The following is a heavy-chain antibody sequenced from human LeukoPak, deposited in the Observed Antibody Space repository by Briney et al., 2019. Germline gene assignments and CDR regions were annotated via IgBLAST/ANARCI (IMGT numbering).Heavy chain of an antibody. Sequence: GGSLRLSCAASGFTFSSYAMSWVRQAPGKGLEWVSAISGSGGSTYYADSVKGRFTISRDNSKNTLYLQMNSLRAEDTAVYYCASMIVMVITEDYWGQGTLVTVSS. V-gene: IGHV3-23*01. CDR2: ISGSGGST. J-gene: IGHJ4*02. CDR3: ASMIVMVITEDY. D-gene: IGHD3-22*01. CDR1: GFTFSSYA.